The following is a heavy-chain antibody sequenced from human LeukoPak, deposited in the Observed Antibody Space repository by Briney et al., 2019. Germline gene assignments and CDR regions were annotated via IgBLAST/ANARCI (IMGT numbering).Heavy chain of an antibody. CDR2: INHSGST. Sequence: SETLSLTCAVYGGSFSGYYWRWIRQPPGKGLEWIGEINHSGSTNYNPSLKSRVTISVDTSKNQFSLKLSSVTAADTAVYYCARGQHYYASSGLDYYFDYWGQGTLVTVSS. CDR3: ARGQHYYASSGLDYYFDY. V-gene: IGHV4-34*01. J-gene: IGHJ4*02. D-gene: IGHD3-22*01. CDR1: GGSFSGYY.